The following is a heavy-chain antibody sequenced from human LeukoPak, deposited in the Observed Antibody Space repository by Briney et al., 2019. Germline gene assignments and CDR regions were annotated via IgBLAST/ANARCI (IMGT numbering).Heavy chain of an antibody. CDR3: ARETDSTLFDY. V-gene: IGHV3-48*01. J-gene: IGHJ4*02. CDR2: ISSSSSTI. CDR1: GFTFSSYS. D-gene: IGHD2-2*01. Sequence: GGSLRLSCAASGFTFSSYSMNWVRQAPGKGLEWVSYISSSSSTIYYADSVKGRFTISRDNAKNSLYLQMNSLRAEDTAVYYCARETDSTLFDYWGQGTLVTVSS.